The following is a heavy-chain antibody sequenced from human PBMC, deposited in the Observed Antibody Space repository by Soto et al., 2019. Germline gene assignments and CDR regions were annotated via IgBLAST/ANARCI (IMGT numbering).Heavy chain of an antibody. V-gene: IGHV3-23*01. D-gene: IGHD5-12*01. J-gene: IGHJ4*02. CDR2: FSGAGGGT. CDR3: AARNIVAPY. CDR1: GFTFSSFG. Sequence: GGSLRLSCAASGFTFSSFGMSWVRQAPGKGLEWVAGFSGAGGGTYYADSMKGRFTISRDTSKNTLFLQMNSLRAEDTAMYYCAARNIVAPYWGQGTLVTVSS.